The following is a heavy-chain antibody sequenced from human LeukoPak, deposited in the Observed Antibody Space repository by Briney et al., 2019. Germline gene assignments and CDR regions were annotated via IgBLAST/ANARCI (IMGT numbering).Heavy chain of an antibody. V-gene: IGHV1-46*01. D-gene: IGHD3-22*01. J-gene: IGHJ1*01. CDR2: INPSAGST. Sequence: GASVKVSCKASGYTFTSYYIHWVRQAPGQGLEWMGIINPSAGSTTYAQEFQGRVTMTRDTSASTAYMELSSLRSEDTAVYYCARVPLHDSSGHYYPHWGQGTLVTVSS. CDR1: GYTFTSYY. CDR3: ARVPLHDSSGHYYPH.